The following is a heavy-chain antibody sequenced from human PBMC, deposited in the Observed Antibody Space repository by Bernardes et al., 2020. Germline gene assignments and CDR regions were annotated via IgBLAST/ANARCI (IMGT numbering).Heavy chain of an antibody. D-gene: IGHD3-10*02. J-gene: IGHJ6*03. CDR2: IWYDGSKK. Sequence: GGSLRLSCAASGFAFSNYGMHWVRQAPGKGLEWVAVIWYDGSKKYYADSVEGRFTISRDNSKNTLFLQMNSLRAEDTAVFYCARGPPPPTIVRGVMTPYYYYIDVWGKGTTVTVSS. CDR1: GFAFSNYG. CDR3: ARGPPPPTIVRGVMTPYYYYIDV. V-gene: IGHV3-33*01.